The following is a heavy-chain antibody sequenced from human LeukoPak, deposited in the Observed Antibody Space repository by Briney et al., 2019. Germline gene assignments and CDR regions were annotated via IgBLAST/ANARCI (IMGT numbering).Heavy chain of an antibody. CDR2: INHSGST. CDR3: ARVRVIDLGY. Sequence: SETLSLTCAVYGGSFSGYYWSWIRQPPGKGLEWIGEINHSGSTNYNPSLKSRVTMSVDKSKNQFSLELSSVTAADTAVYYCARVRVIDLGYWGQGTLVTVSS. D-gene: IGHD2-21*01. J-gene: IGHJ4*02. CDR1: GGSFSGYY. V-gene: IGHV4-34*01.